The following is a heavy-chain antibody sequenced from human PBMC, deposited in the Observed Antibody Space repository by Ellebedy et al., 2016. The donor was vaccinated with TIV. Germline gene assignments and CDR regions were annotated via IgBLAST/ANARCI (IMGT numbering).Heavy chain of an antibody. CDR2: INAGNGNT. J-gene: IGHJ4*02. D-gene: IGHD3-10*01. Sequence: AASVKVSCKASGYTFTSYAMHWVRQAPGQRLEWMGWINAGNGNTKYSQKFQGRVTITRDTSASTAYMELSSLRSEDTAVYYCATLIWFGESDYWGQGTLVTVSS. CDR3: ATLIWFGESDY. V-gene: IGHV1-3*01. CDR1: GYTFTSYA.